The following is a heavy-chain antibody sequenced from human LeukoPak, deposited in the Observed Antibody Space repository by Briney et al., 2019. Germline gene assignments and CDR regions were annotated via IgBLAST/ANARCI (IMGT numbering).Heavy chain of an antibody. J-gene: IGHJ4*02. Sequence: GGSLRLSCAASGFTFSRYWTSWVRQAPGKGLEWVANIKEDGTVKYYVESVKGRFTISRDNAKNSLYLQMNSLRAEDTAVYYCAASITMFDYWGQGTLVTVSS. CDR1: GFTFSRYW. CDR2: IKEDGTVK. V-gene: IGHV3-7*02. D-gene: IGHD3-10*01. CDR3: AASITMFDY.